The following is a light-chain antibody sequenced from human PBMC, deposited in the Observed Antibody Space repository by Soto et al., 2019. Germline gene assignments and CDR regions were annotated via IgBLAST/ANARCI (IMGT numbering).Light chain of an antibody. Sequence: QSALTQPPSASGSPGQSVTISCTGTSSDVGAYNYVSWYKQYPGKAPKLMIYEVSKRPSGVPDRFSGSKSGKTASLTVSGLQPEDEADYYCTSYAGSDIWVFGGGTKVTVL. J-gene: IGLJ3*02. CDR2: EVS. CDR3: TSYAGSDIWV. CDR1: SSDVGAYNY. V-gene: IGLV2-8*01.